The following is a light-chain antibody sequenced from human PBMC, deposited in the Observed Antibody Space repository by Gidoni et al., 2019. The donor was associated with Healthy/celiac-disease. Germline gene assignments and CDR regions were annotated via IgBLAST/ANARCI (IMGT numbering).Light chain of an antibody. J-gene: IGLJ2*01. Sequence: QLVLPQSPSASASLVASVKLTCTLSSGHSSYAIAWHQQQPEKGPRYLMKLNMDGRHSQGDGIPDRFSGSSSGAERYLTISSLQSEDEADYYCQTWGTGIQVVFGGGTKLTVL. V-gene: IGLV4-69*01. CDR2: LNMDGRH. CDR3: QTWGTGIQVV. CDR1: SGHSSYA.